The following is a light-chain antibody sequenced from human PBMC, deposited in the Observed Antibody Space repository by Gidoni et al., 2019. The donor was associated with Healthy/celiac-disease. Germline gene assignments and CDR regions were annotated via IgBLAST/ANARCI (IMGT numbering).Light chain of an antibody. CDR3: QQSYSTPPET. CDR2: AAS. J-gene: IGKJ4*01. CDR1: QSISSY. V-gene: IGKV1-39*01. Sequence: DIQMTQSPSSLSASVGDRVTITCRARQSISSYLNCYQQKPEKAPKLLIYAASSLQSGVPSRFSGSGSGTDFTLTISSLQPEDFATYYCQQSYSTPPETFGGGTKVDIK.